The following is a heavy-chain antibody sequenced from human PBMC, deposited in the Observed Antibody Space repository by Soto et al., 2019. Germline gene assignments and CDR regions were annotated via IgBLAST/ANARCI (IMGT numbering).Heavy chain of an antibody. D-gene: IGHD3-10*01. CDR2: IKQDGSEK. V-gene: IGHV3-7*01. Sequence: EVQLVESGRGLVQPGGSLRLSCAASGFTFSSYWMSWVRQAPGKGLECLANIKQDGSEKYYVDSVKGRFTISRDNAKNSLFQQMNSLRAEDTAVYYCARDRGRGVTVDYWGQGTLVTVSS. CDR1: GFTFSSYW. CDR3: ARDRGRGVTVDY. J-gene: IGHJ4*02.